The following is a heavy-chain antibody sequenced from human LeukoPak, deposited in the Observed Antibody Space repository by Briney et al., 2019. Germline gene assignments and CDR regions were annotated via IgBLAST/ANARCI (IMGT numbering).Heavy chain of an antibody. D-gene: IGHD6-13*01. CDR2: IVVGSGNT. V-gene: IGHV1-58*02. CDR1: GFTFTSSA. CDR3: AADPDAAAGTFAFDI. J-gene: IGHJ3*02. Sequence: SVKVSCKASGFTFTSSAMQWVRQARGQRLEWIGWIVVGSGNTNYAQKFQERVTITRDMSTSTAYMELSSLRSEDTAVYYCAADPDAAAGTFAFDIWGQGTMVTVSS.